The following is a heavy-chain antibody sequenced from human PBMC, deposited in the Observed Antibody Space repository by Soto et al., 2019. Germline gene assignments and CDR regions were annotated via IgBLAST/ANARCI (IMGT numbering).Heavy chain of an antibody. V-gene: IGHV4-31*03. CDR2: IYYSGST. CDR3: ARASTAAGQMNWFDP. D-gene: IGHD6-13*01. J-gene: IGHJ5*02. Sequence: QVQLQESGPGLVKPSQTLSLTCTVSGGSISSGGYYWSWIRQHPGKGLEWIGYIYYSGSTYYNPSLKSRVTISVDTSKTQFSLKLSSVTAADTAVYYCARASTAAGQMNWFDPWGQGTLVTVSS. CDR1: GGSISSGGYY.